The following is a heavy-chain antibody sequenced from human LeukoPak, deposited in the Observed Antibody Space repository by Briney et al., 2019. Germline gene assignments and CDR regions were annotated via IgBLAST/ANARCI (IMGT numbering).Heavy chain of an antibody. V-gene: IGHV4-39*07. D-gene: IGHD3-22*01. CDR1: GGSISSSSYY. J-gene: IGHJ4*02. CDR2: IYYSGST. CDR3: ARRQYHDRSGYYYYDY. Sequence: SETLSLTCTVSGGSISSSSYYWGWIRQPPGKGLEWIGSIYYSGSTYYNPSLKSRVTISVDTSKNQFSLKLSSVTAADTAVYYCARRQYHDRSGYYYYDYWGQGTLVTVSS.